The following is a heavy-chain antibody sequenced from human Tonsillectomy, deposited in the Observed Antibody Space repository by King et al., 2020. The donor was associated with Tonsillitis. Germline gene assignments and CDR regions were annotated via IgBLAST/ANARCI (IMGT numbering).Heavy chain of an antibody. CDR2: IKQDGREK. J-gene: IGHJ5*02. D-gene: IGHD2-15*01. CDR3: ARVVVPARGSNWFDP. V-gene: IGHV3-7*03. CDR1: GFTFSSYW. Sequence: VQLVESGGGLVQPGGSLRLSCAASGFTFSSYWMSWVRQAPGKGLEWVANIKQDGREKYYVDSVKGRFTISRDNAKNSLYLQMNSLRAEDTAVYYCARVVVPARGSNWFDPWGQGTLVTVSS.